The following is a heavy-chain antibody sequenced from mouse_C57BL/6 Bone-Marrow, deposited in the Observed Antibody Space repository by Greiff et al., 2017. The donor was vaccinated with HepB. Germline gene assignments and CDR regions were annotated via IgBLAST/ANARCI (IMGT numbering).Heavy chain of an antibody. CDR1: GFSLTSYG. Sequence: QVQLQQSGPGLVQPSQSLSITCTVSGFSLTSYGVHWVRQSPGKGLEWLGVIWSGGSTDYNAAFISRLSISKDNSKSQVFFKMNSLQADDTAIYYCARNRGYDGYYSRRVVDAMDYWGQGTSVTVSS. CDR3: ARNRGYDGYYSRRVVDAMDY. D-gene: IGHD2-3*01. CDR2: IWSGGST. V-gene: IGHV2-2*01. J-gene: IGHJ4*01.